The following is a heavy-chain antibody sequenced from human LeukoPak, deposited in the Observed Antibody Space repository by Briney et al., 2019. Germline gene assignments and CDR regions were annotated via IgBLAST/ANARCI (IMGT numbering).Heavy chain of an antibody. CDR1: GGSISTYY. J-gene: IGHJ4*02. D-gene: IGHD1-7*01. CDR3: AREGSSTGTTYSPFDY. CDR2: IRYSGST. Sequence: SETLSLTCSVSGGSISTYYWSWIRQPPGKGLEWIGYIRYSGSTKYNPPLKSRVSISVDTSKNQFSLRLSSVTAADTAVYYCAREGSSTGTTYSPFDYWGQGTLVTVSS. V-gene: IGHV4-59*01.